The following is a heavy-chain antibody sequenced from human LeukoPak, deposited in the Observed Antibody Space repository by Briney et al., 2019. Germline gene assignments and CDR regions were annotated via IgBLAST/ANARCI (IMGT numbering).Heavy chain of an antibody. Sequence: PSETLSLTCAVYGGSFSTYYWSWIRQPPGKGLEWIGEINHSGSTNYNPSLKSRVTISVHTSKNQFSLKLSSVTAADTDVYYCASGGDWGQGTLVTVSS. V-gene: IGHV4-34*01. CDR3: ASGGD. CDR1: GGSFSTYY. D-gene: IGHD3-16*01. J-gene: IGHJ4*02. CDR2: INHSGST.